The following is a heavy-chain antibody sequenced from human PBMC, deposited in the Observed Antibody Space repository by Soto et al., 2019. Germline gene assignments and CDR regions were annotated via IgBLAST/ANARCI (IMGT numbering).Heavy chain of an antibody. CDR3: ARLDSSGYHLVDY. Sequence: HGESLKISCKGSGYSFTIYCIGWVLQMPWKGLEWMGTIYPGDSETTYSPSFQGQVTISADKSIRTAHLRWTSLKASDTAMYYCARLDSSGYHLVDYWGQGTLVTVSS. J-gene: IGHJ4*02. V-gene: IGHV5-51*01. CDR1: GYSFTIYC. CDR2: IYPGDSET. D-gene: IGHD3-22*01.